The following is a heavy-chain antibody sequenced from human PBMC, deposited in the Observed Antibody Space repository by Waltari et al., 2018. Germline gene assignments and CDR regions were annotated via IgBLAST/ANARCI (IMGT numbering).Heavy chain of an antibody. D-gene: IGHD3-10*01. CDR1: GYTFTNYW. J-gene: IGHJ5*02. CDR2: IYPIDSDT. V-gene: IGHV5-51*01. Sequence: EGQLVQSGAEVKKPGESLKISCKGSGYTFTNYWIGWVRQMPGKGLEWMGIIYPIDSDTIYSPSFQGQVSISVDKSISTAYLQWSSLRTSDTAMYYCARLVGGSGGTVVNWFDPWGQGTLVTVSS. CDR3: ARLVGGSGGTVVNWFDP.